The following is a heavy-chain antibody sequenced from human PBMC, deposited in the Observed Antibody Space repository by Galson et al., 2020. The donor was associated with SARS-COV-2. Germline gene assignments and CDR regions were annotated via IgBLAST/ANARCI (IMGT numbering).Heavy chain of an antibody. CDR3: AKRHRDSSGFDY. CDR2: ISGSGSAP. CDR1: GFTFSSYA. V-gene: IGHV3-23*01. D-gene: IGHD3-22*01. J-gene: IGHJ4*02. Sequence: GESLKISCAASGFTFSSYAMNWLRQAPGKGLEWVSSISGSGSAPYYAGSVKGRFTISRDNSQNTLYLQMNGLRAEDTAIYYCAKRHRDSSGFDYWGQGARVTVSS.